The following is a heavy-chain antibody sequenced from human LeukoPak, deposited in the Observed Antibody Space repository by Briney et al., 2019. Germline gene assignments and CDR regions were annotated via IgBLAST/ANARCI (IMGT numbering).Heavy chain of an antibody. CDR2: INDGNGNT. V-gene: IGHV1-3*01. CDR1: GYTFTSYA. D-gene: IGHD2-15*01. J-gene: IGHJ4*02. Sequence: ASVTVSCKASGYTFTSYALHWVRQAPGQRLEGMGWINDGNGNTKYSQKFQGRVTITRDTSASTAYMELSSLRSEDTAVYYCARDPCSGGTCYIHPFDYWGQGALVTVSS. CDR3: ARDPCSGGTCYIHPFDY.